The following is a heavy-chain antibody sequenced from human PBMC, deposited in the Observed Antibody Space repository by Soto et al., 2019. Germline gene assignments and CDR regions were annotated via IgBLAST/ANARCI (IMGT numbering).Heavy chain of an antibody. CDR3: ARRLGWSGYLPLYYFDY. V-gene: IGHV4-39*01. D-gene: IGHD3-3*01. J-gene: IGHJ4*02. CDR2: IFYSGST. Sequence: QLQLRGSGPGLVKPSETLSLTCTVSGGSISSTSYYWGWIRQPPGKGLEWIGSIFYSGSTYYNPSLKSRVTISVDTSKNQFSLKLSSVTAADTAVYYCARRLGWSGYLPLYYFDYWGQGTLVTVSS. CDR1: GGSISSTSYY.